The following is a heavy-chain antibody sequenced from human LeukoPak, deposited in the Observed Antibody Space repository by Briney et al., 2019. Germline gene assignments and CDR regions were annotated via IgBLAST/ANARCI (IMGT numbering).Heavy chain of an antibody. V-gene: IGHV3-74*01. CDR1: GFTFSSYW. Sequence: GGSLRLSCAASGFTFSSYWMHWVRQAPGKGLVWVSRINSDGSSTSYADSVKGRFTISRDNSKDTLFLQMHSLRPGDTAVYYCVREDTPATANYWGQGTLVTISS. D-gene: IGHD2-21*02. CDR2: INSDGSST. CDR3: VREDTPATANY. J-gene: IGHJ4*02.